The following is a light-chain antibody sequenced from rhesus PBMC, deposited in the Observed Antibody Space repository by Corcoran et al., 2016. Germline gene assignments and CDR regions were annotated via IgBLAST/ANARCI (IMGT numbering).Light chain of an antibody. Sequence: DIQMTQSPSSLSASVGDKVTITCRASQGISSWLAWYQQKPGIVPKLLIYAASTLQTGVPSRVSGSGSGTDYTLTISSLQPEDFATYYCQQGYNSPFTFGPGTKLDIK. J-gene: IGKJ3*01. CDR3: QQGYNSPFT. CDR2: AAS. V-gene: IGKV1-18*01. CDR1: QGISSW.